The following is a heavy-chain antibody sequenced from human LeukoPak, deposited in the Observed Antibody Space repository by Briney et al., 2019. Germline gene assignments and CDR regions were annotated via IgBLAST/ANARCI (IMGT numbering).Heavy chain of an antibody. D-gene: IGHD2-2*01. J-gene: IGHJ4*02. CDR1: GFTFSSYA. CDR2: ISGSGGST. Sequence: GGSLRLSCAASGFTFSSYAMSWVRQAPGKGLEWVSAISGSGGSTYSADSVKGRFTISRDNSRNTLYLQMNSLRAEDTAVYYCAKEESGSTTCPDYWGQGTLVIVSS. V-gene: IGHV3-23*01. CDR3: AKEESGSTTCPDY.